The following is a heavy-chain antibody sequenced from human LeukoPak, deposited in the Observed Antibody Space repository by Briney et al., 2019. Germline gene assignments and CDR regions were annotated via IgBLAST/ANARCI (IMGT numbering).Heavy chain of an antibody. CDR1: GGSFSGYY. V-gene: IGHV4-34*01. Sequence: PSETLSLTCAVYGGSFSGYYWSWIRQPPGKGLEWLGEINHSGSTNYNPSLKSRVTISVDTSKNQFSLKLSSVTAADTAVYYCARDAGHQLSRRNYYAMDVWGQGTTVTVSS. CDR3: ARDAGHQLSRRNYYAMDV. CDR2: INHSGST. D-gene: IGHD2-2*01. J-gene: IGHJ6*02.